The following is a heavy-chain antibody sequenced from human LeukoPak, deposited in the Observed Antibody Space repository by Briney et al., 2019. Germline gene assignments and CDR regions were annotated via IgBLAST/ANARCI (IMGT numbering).Heavy chain of an antibody. J-gene: IGHJ5*02. CDR3: ARDQCTNGVCYMRLENWFDP. D-gene: IGHD2-8*01. CDR1: GGSISSYY. V-gene: IGHV4-4*07. Sequence: PSETLSLTCTVSGGSISSYYWSWIRQTAGKGLEWIGRIYTSGSTNYNPSLKSRVTMSVDTSKNQFSLELSSVTAADTAVYYCARDQCTNGVCYMRLENWFDPWGQGTLVTVSS. CDR2: IYTSGST.